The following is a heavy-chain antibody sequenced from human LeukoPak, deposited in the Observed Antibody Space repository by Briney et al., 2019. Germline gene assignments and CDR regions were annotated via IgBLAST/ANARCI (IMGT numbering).Heavy chain of an antibody. V-gene: IGHV1-18*01. CDR3: ARDFSGYSGYDPFDY. Sequence: ASVKVSCKASGYTFTSYGISWVRQAPGQGLEWMGWISAYNGNTNYAQKLQGRGTMTTDTSTSTAYMELRSLRSDDTAVYYCARDFSGYSGYDPFDYWGQGTLVTVSS. J-gene: IGHJ4*02. CDR2: ISAYNGNT. CDR1: GYTFTSYG. D-gene: IGHD5-12*01.